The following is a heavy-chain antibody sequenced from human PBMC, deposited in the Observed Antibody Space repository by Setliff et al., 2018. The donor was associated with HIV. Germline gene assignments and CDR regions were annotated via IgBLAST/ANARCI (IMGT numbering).Heavy chain of an antibody. J-gene: IGHJ4*02. CDR1: GYTFTTHY. CDR2: VDPQNGET. Sequence: ASVKVSCKASGYTFTTHYMHWVQQAPGKGLEWMGRVDPQNGETIYAEKFQGRVTITADTSTDTAYMELNSLRAEDTAVYYCARLPQGYDSSGYFDNWGQGTLVTVSS. D-gene: IGHD3-22*01. CDR3: ARLPQGYDSSGYFDN. V-gene: IGHV1-69-2*01.